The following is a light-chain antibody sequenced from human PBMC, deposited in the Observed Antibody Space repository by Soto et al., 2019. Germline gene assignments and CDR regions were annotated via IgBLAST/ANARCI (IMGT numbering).Light chain of an antibody. CDR1: SSDIGAYNY. V-gene: IGLV2-8*01. Sequence: QSLLTQPPSASGSPGQSVTISCTGTSSDIGAYNYVSWYQQHPGKVPKLLIYEVNKRPSGVPGRFSGSKSGNTASLTVSGLQAEDEADYYCSSYAGNDHYGFGHGTKVTV. J-gene: IGLJ1*01. CDR2: EVN. CDR3: SSYAGNDHYG.